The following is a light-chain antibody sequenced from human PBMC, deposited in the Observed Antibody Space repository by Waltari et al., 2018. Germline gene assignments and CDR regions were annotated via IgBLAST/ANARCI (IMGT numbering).Light chain of an antibody. CDR3: QQRSNWPPPT. V-gene: IGKV3-11*01. J-gene: IGKJ4*01. CDR2: DAS. Sequence: EIVLTQSPATLSLSPGERATLSCRASQNINTYLAWYQQKPGQAPRLLIYDASSRATGIPARFSGSGSGTDFTLTISSLEPEDFAVYYCQQRSNWPPPTFGGGTEVDI. CDR1: QNINTY.